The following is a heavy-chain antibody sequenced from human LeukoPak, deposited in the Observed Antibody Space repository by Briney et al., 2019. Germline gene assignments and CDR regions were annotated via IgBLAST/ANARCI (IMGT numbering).Heavy chain of an antibody. J-gene: IGHJ4*02. V-gene: IGHV3-30*03. CDR1: GFTSSSYG. D-gene: IGHD5-12*01. CDR3: ATSNPLSGYDFY. CDR2: ISYDGSNK. Sequence: GGSLRLSCAASGFTSSSYGMHWVRQAPGKGLEWVAVISYDGSNKYYADSVKGRFTISRDNSKNTLYLQMNSLRAEDTAVYYCATSNPLSGYDFYWGQGTLVTVSS.